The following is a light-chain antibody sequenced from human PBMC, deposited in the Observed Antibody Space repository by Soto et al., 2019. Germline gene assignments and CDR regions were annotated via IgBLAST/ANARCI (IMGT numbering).Light chain of an antibody. Sequence: QSVLTQPRSVSGSPGQSVTISCTGTSSDVGGYNYVSWYQQYPGKAPKLMIYDVTKRPSGVPDRFSGSKSGNTASLTVSGLQAADEADYFCKSYAGSNTYVFGSGTKVTV. V-gene: IGLV2-11*01. CDR3: KSYAGSNTYV. CDR2: DVT. CDR1: SSDVGGYNY. J-gene: IGLJ1*01.